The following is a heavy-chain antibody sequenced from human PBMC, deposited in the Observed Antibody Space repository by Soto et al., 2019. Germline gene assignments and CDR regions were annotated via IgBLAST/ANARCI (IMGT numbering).Heavy chain of an antibody. Sequence: QVQLQQWGAGLLKPSETLSLTCAVYGGSFSGYYWSWIRQPPGKGLEWIGEINHSGSTNYNPSLKRRVTISVDTSKNQFSLNLSSVTAAVTAVYYCARVSVDFWSGYYSLDYWGQGTLVTVSS. CDR2: INHSGST. V-gene: IGHV4-34*01. CDR3: ARVSVDFWSGYYSLDY. CDR1: GGSFSGYY. J-gene: IGHJ4*02. D-gene: IGHD3-3*01.